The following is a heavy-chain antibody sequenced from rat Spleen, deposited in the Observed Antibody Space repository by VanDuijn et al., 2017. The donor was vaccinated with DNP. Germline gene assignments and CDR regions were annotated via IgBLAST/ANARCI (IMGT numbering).Heavy chain of an antibody. D-gene: IGHD4-3*01. CDR1: GFTYSIHW. Sequence: EVQLVETGGGLVQPGRSLKLSCVASGFTYSIHWMFWIRQAPGKGLEWVAAIDSDGGKTYYPDSVKGRFTISRDNAKSTLYLQMNSLRSEDMATYYCIRWNSGHFDYWGQGVMVTVSS. J-gene: IGHJ2*01. CDR2: IDSDGGKT. V-gene: IGHV5-58*01. CDR3: IRWNSGHFDY.